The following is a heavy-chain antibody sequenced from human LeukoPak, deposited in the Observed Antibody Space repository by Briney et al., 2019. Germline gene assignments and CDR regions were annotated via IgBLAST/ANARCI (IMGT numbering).Heavy chain of an antibody. J-gene: IGHJ4*02. CDR2: ISVRSNYI. Sequence: GGSLRLSCAASGYTISSYSINWVRQAPGKGLEWVSSISVRSNYIYYADSVRGRFSISRDDARDSLYLQMNSLRAEDTAVYYCVRLRRNSDTSGFYYYYDYWGQGTLVTVSS. V-gene: IGHV3-21*01. CDR1: GYTISSYS. D-gene: IGHD3-22*01. CDR3: VRLRRNSDTSGFYYYYDY.